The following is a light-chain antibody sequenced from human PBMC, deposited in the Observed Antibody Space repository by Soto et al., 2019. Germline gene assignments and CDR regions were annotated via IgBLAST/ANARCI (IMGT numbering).Light chain of an antibody. CDR3: QQSYTTPWT. J-gene: IGKJ1*01. CDR1: QSVTSF. Sequence: DIQMTQSPSSLSASVGDRVTITCRTSQSVTSFLNWYQQKPGEAPKFLIYSTSALNSGVPSRFSGSGSGRNVGVGSSGRGREDFATYYCQQSYTTPWTFGHGTKVDLK. V-gene: IGKV1-39*01. CDR2: STS.